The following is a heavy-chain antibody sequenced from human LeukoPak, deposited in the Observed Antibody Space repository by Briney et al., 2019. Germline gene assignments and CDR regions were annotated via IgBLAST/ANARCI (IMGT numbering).Heavy chain of an antibody. CDR2: ISSSSSYI. V-gene: IGHV3-21*01. CDR1: GFTFSSYS. Sequence: GGSLRLSCAASGFTFSSYSINWVRQAPGKGLEWVSSISSSSSYIYYADSVKGRFTISRDNAKNSLYLQMNSLRAEDTAVYYCASDIVVVPAAIGSGMDVWGKGTTVTVSS. CDR3: ASDIVVVPAAIGSGMDV. J-gene: IGHJ6*04. D-gene: IGHD2-2*01.